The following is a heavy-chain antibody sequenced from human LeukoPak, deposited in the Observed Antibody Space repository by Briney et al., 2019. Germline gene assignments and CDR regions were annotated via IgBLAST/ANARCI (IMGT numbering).Heavy chain of an antibody. D-gene: IGHD3-22*01. CDR3: AKVEIKNRPMIAVAPYYFDY. CDR1: GFTFNSYA. V-gene: IGHV3-23*01. CDR2: ITGSGDSI. Sequence: PGGSLRLSCAASGFTFNSYAMSWVRQAPGKGLEWVAAITGSGDSIFYADSVKGRFTISRDNSKNTLYLQMNTLRAEDTAVYYCAKVEIKNRPMIAVAPYYFDYWGQGTLVTVSS. J-gene: IGHJ4*02.